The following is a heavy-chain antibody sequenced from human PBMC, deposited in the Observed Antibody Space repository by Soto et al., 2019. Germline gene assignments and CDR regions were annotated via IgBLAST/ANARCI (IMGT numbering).Heavy chain of an antibody. CDR2: IIPILGIA. J-gene: IGHJ5*02. CDR3: ARDRDYGDLVNWFDP. D-gene: IGHD4-17*01. V-gene: IGHV1-69*04. CDR1: GGTLSSYT. Sequence: ASVKVSCKASGGTLSSYTISWVRQAPGQGLEWIGRIIPILGIANYAQKFQGRVTITADKSTSTAYMELSSLRTEDTAVYYCARDRDYGDLVNWFDPWGQGNLVTVSS.